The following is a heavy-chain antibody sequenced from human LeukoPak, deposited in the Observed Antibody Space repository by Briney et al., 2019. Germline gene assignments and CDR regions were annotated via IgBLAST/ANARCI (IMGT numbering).Heavy chain of an antibody. V-gene: IGHV3-30*07. CDR1: GFTFITHP. J-gene: IGHJ4*02. Sequence: GGSLRLSCAASGFTFITHPMHWVRQAPGKGLEWVAAISYDGSKKYYADSVKGRFTISTDDAKKSVSLQMNSLRAEDTAVYYCARGGKLDYPFDYWGQGTLVTVSS. CDR3: ARGGKLDYPFDY. D-gene: IGHD4-11*01. CDR2: ISYDGSKK.